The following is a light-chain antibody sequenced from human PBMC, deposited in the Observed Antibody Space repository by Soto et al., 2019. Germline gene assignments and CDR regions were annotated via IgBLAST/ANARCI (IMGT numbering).Light chain of an antibody. CDR1: QSVSSN. J-gene: IGKJ4*01. CDR3: QQYNDSPLT. Sequence: EIVMTQSPATLSVSPGERATLSCRASQSVSSNLAWYQQKPGQAPSLLIYDISARATGIPTRFSGSGSGTEFTLTISSLQSEDFAVYYCQQYNDSPLTFGGGTKVDIK. CDR2: DIS. V-gene: IGKV3D-15*01.